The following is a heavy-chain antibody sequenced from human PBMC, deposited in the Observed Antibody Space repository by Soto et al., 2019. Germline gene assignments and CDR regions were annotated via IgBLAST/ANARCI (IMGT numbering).Heavy chain of an antibody. Sequence: QVQLVESGGGVVQPGRSLRLSCAASGFTFSSYGMHWVRQARGKGLEWVAVISYDGSNKYYADSVKGRFTISRDNSKNTLYLQMNSLRAEDTAVYYCAQDRGGPFDYWGQGTLVTVSS. CDR1: GFTFSSYG. D-gene: IGHD3-10*01. CDR2: ISYDGSNK. J-gene: IGHJ4*02. V-gene: IGHV3-30*18. CDR3: AQDRGGPFDY.